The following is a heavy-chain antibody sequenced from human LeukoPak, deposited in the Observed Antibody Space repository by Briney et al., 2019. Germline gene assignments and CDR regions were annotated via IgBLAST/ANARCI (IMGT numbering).Heavy chain of an antibody. CDR2: ISAYNGNT. Sequence: ASVKVSCEASGYTFTSYGISWVRQAPGQGLEWMGWISAYNGNTNYAQKLQGRVTMTTDTSTSTAYMELRSLRSDDTAVYYCASISYGDYSFDYWGQGTLVTVSS. CDR3: ASISYGDYSFDY. D-gene: IGHD4-17*01. V-gene: IGHV1-18*01. J-gene: IGHJ4*02. CDR1: GYTFTSYG.